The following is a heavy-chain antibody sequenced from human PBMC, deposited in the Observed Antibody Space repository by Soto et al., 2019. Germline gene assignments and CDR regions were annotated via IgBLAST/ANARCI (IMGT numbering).Heavy chain of an antibody. D-gene: IGHD1-1*01. Sequence: ASVKVSCKASGYSFTDYYMHWVRQAPGQSLEWMGWINPYRGATNYAQKFQGRVTMTRDTSISTAYMELSRLRSDDTAVYWCAREHVRPRTGAMDVWGQGTTVTVSS. CDR2: INPYRGAT. CDR1: GYSFTDYY. J-gene: IGHJ6*02. CDR3: AREHVRPRTGAMDV. V-gene: IGHV1-2*02.